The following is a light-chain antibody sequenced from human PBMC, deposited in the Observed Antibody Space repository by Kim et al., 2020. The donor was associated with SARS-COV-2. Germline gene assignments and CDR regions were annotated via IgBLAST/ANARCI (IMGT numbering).Light chain of an antibody. CDR1: GLGDRY. Sequence: VSPGPTAIFTCAGDGLGDRYTFWFQQKPGHSPVLVIYQDIKRTSGIPERFSGSNSGNTATLTISGTQAMDEADYYCQTWDSGTAVVFGGGTQLTVL. CDR2: QDI. V-gene: IGLV3-1*01. CDR3: QTWDSGTAVV. J-gene: IGLJ3*02.